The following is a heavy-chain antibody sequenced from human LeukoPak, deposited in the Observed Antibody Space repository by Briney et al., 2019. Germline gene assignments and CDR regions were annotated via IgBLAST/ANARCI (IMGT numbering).Heavy chain of an antibody. CDR2: INPNSGGT. D-gene: IGHD3-16*02. J-gene: IGHJ4*02. Sequence: GASVKVSCKASGYTFSNYYMHWVRQAPGQGLEWMGWINPNSGGTNYAQKFQGRVTMTRDTSISTAYMELSRLRSDDTAVYYCAREHYDYVWGSYRHQRFDYWGQGTLVTVPS. V-gene: IGHV1-2*02. CDR3: AREHYDYVWGSYRHQRFDY. CDR1: GYTFSNYY.